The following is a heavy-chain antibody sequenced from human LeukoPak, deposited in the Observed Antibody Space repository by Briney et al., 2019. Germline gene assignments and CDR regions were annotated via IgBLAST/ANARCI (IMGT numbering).Heavy chain of an antibody. CDR2: ISGSGGST. V-gene: IGHV3-23*01. Sequence: SGGSLRLSCAASGFTFSSYAMSWVRQAPGKGLEWVSAISGSGGSTYYADSVKGRFTISRDNSKNTLYLQMNSLRAEDTAVYYCAKPYYDILTGYSQLYYFDYWGQGTLVTVSP. D-gene: IGHD3-9*01. J-gene: IGHJ4*02. CDR1: GFTFSSYA. CDR3: AKPYYDILTGYSQLYYFDY.